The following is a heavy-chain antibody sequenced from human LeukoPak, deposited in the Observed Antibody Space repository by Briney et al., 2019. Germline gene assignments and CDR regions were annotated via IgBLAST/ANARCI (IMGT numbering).Heavy chain of an antibody. Sequence: KPSETLSLTCTVSGGSVSSGSYYWSWIRQPPGKGLEWVGDIYDSGSTNYNPSLKSRVTISVDTSKNHFSLKVSSVTAADTAVYYCARGFSPTWFDPWGQGTLVTVSS. V-gene: IGHV4-61*03. CDR1: GGSVSSGSYY. CDR3: ARGFSPTWFDP. CDR2: IYDSGST. J-gene: IGHJ5*02.